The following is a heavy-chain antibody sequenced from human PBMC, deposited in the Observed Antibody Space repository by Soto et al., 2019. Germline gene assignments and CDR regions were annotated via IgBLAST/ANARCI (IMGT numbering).Heavy chain of an antibody. CDR3: AYLPCSGGXXXXXSXXXMDV. CDR2: IYWDDDK. Sequence: QITLKESGPTLVKPTQTLTLTCTFSGFSLSTSGVGVAWIRQPPGKALEWLALIYWDDDKRYRPSLESRLTITKDTPKNQVVLTMTNMDSVDTATYYCAYLPCSGGXXXXXSXXXMDVWGQGTTVTVSS. D-gene: IGHD2-15*01. V-gene: IGHV2-5*02. J-gene: IGHJ6*02. CDR1: GFSLSTSGVG.